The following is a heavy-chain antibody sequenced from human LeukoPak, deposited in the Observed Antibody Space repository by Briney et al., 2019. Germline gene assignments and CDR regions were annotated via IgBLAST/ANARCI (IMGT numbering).Heavy chain of an antibody. Sequence: PSETLSLTCTVSGGSISSGAYYWSWIRQHPGKGLEWIGYIYYSGSTYYNPSLKSRVTISVDTSKNQFSLKLSSVTAADTAVYYCARAPGDYNVYFDYWGQGTLVTVSS. CDR2: IYYSGST. D-gene: IGHD3-10*01. CDR1: GGSISSGAYY. CDR3: ARAPGDYNVYFDY. V-gene: IGHV4-31*03. J-gene: IGHJ4*02.